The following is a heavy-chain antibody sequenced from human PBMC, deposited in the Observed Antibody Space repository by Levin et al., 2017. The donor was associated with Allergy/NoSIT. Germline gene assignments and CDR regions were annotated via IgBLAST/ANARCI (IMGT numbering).Heavy chain of an antibody. CDR2: IKQDGSEK. Sequence: TGGSLRLSCAASGFTFSSYWMSWVRQAPGKGLEWVANIKQDGSEKYYVDSVKGRFTISRDNAKNSLYLQMNSLRAEDTAVYYCARVRVTTHYYYYGMDVWGQGTTVTVSS. CDR3: ARVRVTTHYYYYGMDV. V-gene: IGHV3-7*01. J-gene: IGHJ6*02. CDR1: GFTFSSYW. D-gene: IGHD4-17*01.